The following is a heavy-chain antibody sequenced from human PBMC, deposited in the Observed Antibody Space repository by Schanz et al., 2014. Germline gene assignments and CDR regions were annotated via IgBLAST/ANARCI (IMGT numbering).Heavy chain of an antibody. CDR2: ITRQGTT. V-gene: IGHV3-23*01. J-gene: IGHJ4*02. Sequence: EVKLLESGGHLVQPGGSLRLSCTVSGFTVNNYALHWVLQAPGRGLEWVSGITRQGTTYYADFVKGRFSISRDLSSNTLYLQMNSLRADDSAIYYCAKDHPSSGWPAFDVWGQGTQVTVSS. CDR3: AKDHPSSGWPAFDV. CDR1: GFTVNNYA. D-gene: IGHD6-19*01.